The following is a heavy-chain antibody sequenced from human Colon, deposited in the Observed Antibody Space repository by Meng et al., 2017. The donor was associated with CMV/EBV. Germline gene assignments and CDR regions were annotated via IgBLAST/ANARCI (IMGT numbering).Heavy chain of an antibody. Sequence: GESLKISCAASGFTVSSWYMSWVRQAPGKGLEWVSVIYTDGRAYYADSVKGRFTISRDNSKNTLFLQVNSLKPEDTAVYYCARDTPHNAFEPWGHGTLVTVSS. CDR3: ARDTPHNAFEP. CDR2: IYTDGRA. D-gene: IGHD2-15*01. J-gene: IGHJ5*02. V-gene: IGHV3-66*02. CDR1: GFTVSSWY.